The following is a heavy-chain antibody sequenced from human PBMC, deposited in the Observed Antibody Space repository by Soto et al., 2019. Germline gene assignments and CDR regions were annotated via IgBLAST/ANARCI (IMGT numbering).Heavy chain of an antibody. CDR2: IYYSGST. Sequence: QVQLQESGPGLVKPSQTLSLTCTVSGGSISSGDYYWSWIRQPPGKGLEWIGYIYYSGSTYYNPSLKSRVTISVDTSKNQFSLKLSSVTAADTAVYYCARVIRLWSSDWRWYFDLWGRGTLVTVSS. V-gene: IGHV4-30-4*01. CDR1: GGSISSGDYY. CDR3: ARVIRLWSSDWRWYFDL. J-gene: IGHJ2*01. D-gene: IGHD5-18*01.